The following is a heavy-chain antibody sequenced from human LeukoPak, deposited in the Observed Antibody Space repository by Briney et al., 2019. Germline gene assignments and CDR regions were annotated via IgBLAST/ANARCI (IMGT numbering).Heavy chain of an antibody. D-gene: IGHD1-26*01. V-gene: IGHV3-20*01. CDR3: ARVHTAGGYSGTDY. Sequence: GGSLRLSCAASGFIFDNYGMTWVRHAPGKGLEWVSGTKWNGGSTGYAVSVKGRFIISRDNAKNCLYLQMNSLRAEDTALYHCARVHTAGGYSGTDYWGQGTLVTVSS. J-gene: IGHJ4*02. CDR1: GFIFDNYG. CDR2: TKWNGGST.